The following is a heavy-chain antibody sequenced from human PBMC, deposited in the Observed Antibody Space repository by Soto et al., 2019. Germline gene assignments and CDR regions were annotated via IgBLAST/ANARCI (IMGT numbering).Heavy chain of an antibody. CDR3: ARDKYYYDSSGLDY. CDR2: IYHSGTT. CDR1: GGSISSGGYY. V-gene: IGHV4-61*08. D-gene: IGHD3-22*01. Sequence: SETLSLTCTVSGGSISSGGYYWSWIRQHPGKGLEWIGYIYHSGTTYYNPSLKSRVTISVDTSKNQFSLKLSSVTAADTAVYYCARDKYYYDSSGLDYWGQGTLVTVSS. J-gene: IGHJ4*02.